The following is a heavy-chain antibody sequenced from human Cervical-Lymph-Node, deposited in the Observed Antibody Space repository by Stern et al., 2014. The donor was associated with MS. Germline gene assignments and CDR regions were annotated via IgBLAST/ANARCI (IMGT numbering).Heavy chain of an antibody. CDR1: GFTLSINW. J-gene: IGHJ4*02. Sequence: MPLVQSGAALIRPGESLKISCKGSGFTLSINWIAWVRQRPGTGQERKGLIYPGYSETRYSPSFQAQVTMSADKSTSTAYLQWSSLNASDTAMYFCARQTTAWASDVWGQGTLVTVSS. CDR2: IYPGYSET. D-gene: IGHD1-14*01. CDR3: ARQTTAWASDV. V-gene: IGHV5-51*01.